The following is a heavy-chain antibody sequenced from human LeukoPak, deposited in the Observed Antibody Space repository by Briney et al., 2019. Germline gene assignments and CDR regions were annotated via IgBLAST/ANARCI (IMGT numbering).Heavy chain of an antibody. CDR3: ARALVVPAAIYWFDP. Sequence: SQTLSLTCAVSGGSISSGGYSWSWIRQPPGKGLEWIGYICHSGSTYYNPSLKSRVTISVDRSKNQFSLKLSSVTAADTAVYYCARALVVPAAIYWFDPWGQGTLVTVSS. V-gene: IGHV4-30-2*01. CDR1: GGSISSGGYS. D-gene: IGHD2-2*01. J-gene: IGHJ5*02. CDR2: ICHSGST.